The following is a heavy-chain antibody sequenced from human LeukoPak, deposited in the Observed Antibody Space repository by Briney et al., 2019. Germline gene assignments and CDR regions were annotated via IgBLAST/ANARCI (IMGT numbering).Heavy chain of an antibody. CDR3: ASYCSSTSCSSGTDAFDI. V-gene: IGHV4-34*01. J-gene: IGHJ3*02. Sequence: SETLSLTCAVYGGSFSGYYWSWIRQPPGKGLEWIGEINHSGSTNYNPSLKSRVTISVDTSKNQFSLKLSSVTAADTAVYYCASYCSSTSCSSGTDAFDIWGQGTMVTVSS. CDR1: GGSFSGYY. D-gene: IGHD2-2*01. CDR2: INHSGST.